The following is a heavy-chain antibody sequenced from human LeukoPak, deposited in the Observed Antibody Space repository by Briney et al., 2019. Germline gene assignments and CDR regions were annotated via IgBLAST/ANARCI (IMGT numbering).Heavy chain of an antibody. CDR2: INHSGST. CDR3: ARHPSQLLYWFDP. Sequence: PSETLSLTCAVYGGSFSGYYWSWIRQPPGKGLEWIGEINHSGSTNYNPSLKSRVTISVDTSKNQFSLKLSSVTAADTAVYYCARHPSQLLYWFDPWGQGTLVTVSS. J-gene: IGHJ5*02. V-gene: IGHV4-34*01. D-gene: IGHD2-2*01. CDR1: GGSFSGYY.